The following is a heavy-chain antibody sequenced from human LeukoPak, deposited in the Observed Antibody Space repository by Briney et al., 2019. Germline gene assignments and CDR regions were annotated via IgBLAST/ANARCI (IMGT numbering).Heavy chain of an antibody. CDR3: VGDTSSQAGGDWFDP. V-gene: IGHV3-23*01. D-gene: IGHD2-2*01. CDR1: DFSFITYA. J-gene: IGHJ5*02. CDR2: ISGGGDAT. Sequence: PGGSLRLSCAASDFSFITYAMSWVRQAPGKGLEWVSTISGGGDATYYTDSVKGRFTISRDNAKNSLYLHLSSLRADDTAIYYCVGDTSSQAGGDWFDPWGQGTLVTVSS.